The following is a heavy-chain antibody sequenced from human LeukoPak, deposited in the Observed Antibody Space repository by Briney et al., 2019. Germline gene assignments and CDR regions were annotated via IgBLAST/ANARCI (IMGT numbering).Heavy chain of an antibody. J-gene: IGHJ5*02. CDR2: ISSSSSYI. Sequence: PGGSLRLSCAASGFTFDDYAMHWVRQAPGKGLEWVSSISSSSSYIYYADSMKGRFTISRDNAKNSLYLQMNSLRAEDTAVYYCARGSSNVAARSNWFDPWGQGTLVTVSS. D-gene: IGHD6-6*01. CDR3: ARGSSNVAARSNWFDP. CDR1: GFTFDDYA. V-gene: IGHV3-21*01.